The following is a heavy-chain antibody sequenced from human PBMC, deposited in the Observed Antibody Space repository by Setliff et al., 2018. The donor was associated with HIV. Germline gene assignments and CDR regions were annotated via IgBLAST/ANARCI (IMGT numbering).Heavy chain of an antibody. V-gene: IGHV4-39*02. CDR3: AGVSAASHRAFDI. CDR2: IYCSGSS. Sequence: NPSETLSLTCTVSGDSVRSCSYYWGWIRQSPGKGLEWIGNIYCSGSSHYNPALTSRVTMPVDTSKNHFSLRLTSVTAADTAVYYCAGVSAASHRAFDIWGQGTMVTVS. D-gene: IGHD2-2*01. J-gene: IGHJ3*02. CDR1: GDSVRSCSYY.